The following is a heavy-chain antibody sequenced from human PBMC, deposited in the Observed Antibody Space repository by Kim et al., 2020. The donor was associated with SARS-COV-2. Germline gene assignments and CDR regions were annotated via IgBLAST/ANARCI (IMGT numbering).Heavy chain of an antibody. V-gene: IGHV3-23*01. CDR3: TKALPYDASGWGFDY. J-gene: IGHJ4*02. D-gene: IGHD3-22*01. Sequence: ADHMRGRFTISRDNSRNTVYLPINGLTADDTAVYYCTKALPYDASGWGFDYWGQGALVTVSS.